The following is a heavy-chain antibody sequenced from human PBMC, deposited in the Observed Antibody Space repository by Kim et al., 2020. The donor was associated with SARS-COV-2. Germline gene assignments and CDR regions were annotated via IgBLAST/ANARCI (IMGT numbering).Heavy chain of an antibody. Sequence: GGSLRLSCAASGFTFSSYSMNWVRQAPGKGLEWVSSISSSSYIYYADSVKGRFTISRDNAKNSLYLQMNSLRAEDTAVYYCARPFGHSSSWYSYYYYGMDVWGQGTTVTVSS. CDR2: ISSSSYI. D-gene: IGHD6-13*01. CDR3: ARPFGHSSSWYSYYYYGMDV. CDR1: GFTFSSYS. J-gene: IGHJ6*02. V-gene: IGHV3-21*01.